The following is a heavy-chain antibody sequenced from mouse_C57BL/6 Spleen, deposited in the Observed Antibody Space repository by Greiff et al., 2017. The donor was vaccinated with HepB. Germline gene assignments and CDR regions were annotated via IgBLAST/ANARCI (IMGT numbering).Heavy chain of an antibody. CDR3: ARSNYYGYWYFDV. V-gene: IGHV1-59*01. D-gene: IGHD1-1*01. CDR1: GYTFTSYW. J-gene: IGHJ1*03. Sequence: QVQLQQPGAELVRPGTSVKLSCKASGYTFTSYWMHWVKQRPGQGLEWIGVIDPSDSYTNYNQKFKGKATLTVDTSSSTAYMQLSSLTSEDSAVYYCARSNYYGYWYFDVWGTGTTVTVSS. CDR2: IDPSDSYT.